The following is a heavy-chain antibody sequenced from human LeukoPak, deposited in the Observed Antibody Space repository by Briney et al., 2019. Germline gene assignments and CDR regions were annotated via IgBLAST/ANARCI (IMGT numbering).Heavy chain of an antibody. J-gene: IGHJ4*02. CDR3: ARTCGGDCYSYHFDY. Sequence: GGSLRLSCAASGFTFSSYSMNWVRQAPGKGLEWVSSISSSSSYIYYADSVKGRFTISRDNAKNSLYLQMNSLRAEDTAVYYCARTCGGDCYSYHFDYWGQGTLVTVSS. V-gene: IGHV3-21*01. D-gene: IGHD2-21*02. CDR2: ISSSSSYI. CDR1: GFTFSSYS.